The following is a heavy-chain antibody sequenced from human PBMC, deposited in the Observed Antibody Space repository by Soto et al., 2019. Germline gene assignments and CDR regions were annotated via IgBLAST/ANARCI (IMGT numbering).Heavy chain of an antibody. J-gene: IGHJ4*02. CDR1: GDSVSSNTAA. CDR2: TYYRSKWYN. CDR3: ARDTPSNKYSYGF. D-gene: IGHD5-18*01. Sequence: PSQTLSLTCALPGDSVSSNTAAWNWIRQSPSRGLEWLGRTYYRSKWYNDYAVSVKSRITINPDTSKNQFSLQLNSVTPEDTAVYYCARDTPSNKYSYGFWGQGTLVTVSS. V-gene: IGHV6-1*01.